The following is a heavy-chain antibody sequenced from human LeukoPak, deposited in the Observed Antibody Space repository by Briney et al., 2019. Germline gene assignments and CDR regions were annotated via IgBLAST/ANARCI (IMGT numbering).Heavy chain of an antibody. D-gene: IGHD3-10*01. CDR3: ARQEYWFDP. CDR1: GGSFSGYY. CDR2: IYYSGST. Sequence: PSETLSLTCAVYGGSFSGYYWSWIRQPPGKGLEWIGYIYYSGSTNYNPSLKSRVTISVDTSKNQFSLKLSSVTAADTAVYYCARQEYWFDPWGQGTLVTVSS. V-gene: IGHV4-59*08. J-gene: IGHJ5*02.